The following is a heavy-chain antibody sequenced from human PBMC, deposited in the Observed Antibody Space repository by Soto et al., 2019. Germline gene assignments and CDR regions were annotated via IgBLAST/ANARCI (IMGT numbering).Heavy chain of an antibody. CDR2: INPNSGGT. CDR3: AGGVLSGSYYNWFDP. J-gene: IGHJ5*02. Sequence: ASVKVSCKASGYTFTGYYMHWVRQAPGQGLEWMGWINPNSGGTDYAQKFQGRVTTTRDTSISTAYMELSRLRSDDTAVYYCAGGVLSGSYYNWFDPWGQGTVVTVSS. V-gene: IGHV1-2*02. CDR1: GYTFTGYY. D-gene: IGHD1-26*01.